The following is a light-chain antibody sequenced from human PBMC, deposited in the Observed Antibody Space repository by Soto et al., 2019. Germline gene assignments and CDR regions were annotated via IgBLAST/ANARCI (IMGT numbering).Light chain of an antibody. V-gene: IGKV1-33*01. Sequence: DIQMTQSPSSLSASVGDRVTITCQASQDISNYLNWYQQKPGKAPKLLIYDASNLETGVPSRFSGSVSGTDFTFTISSLQPEDIATYYCQQYDNLSLTFGGGTKVEIK. J-gene: IGKJ4*01. CDR2: DAS. CDR1: QDISNY. CDR3: QQYDNLSLT.